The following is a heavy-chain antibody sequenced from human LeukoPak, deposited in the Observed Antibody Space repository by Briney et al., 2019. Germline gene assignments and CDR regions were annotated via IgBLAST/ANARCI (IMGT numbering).Heavy chain of an antibody. CDR1: RITLRDYA. CDR3: ARGGLRGATPDY. J-gene: IGHJ4*02. CDR2: IDNDGSHT. D-gene: IGHD1-26*01. Sequence: GGSLRLSCVAPRITLRDYAMSWVRQSPGKGLVWVSRIDNDGSHTIYADSVKGRFTISRDNAKKTLSLQMNSLRAEDTAVYYCARGGLRGATPDYWGQGTLVTVS. V-gene: IGHV3-74*01.